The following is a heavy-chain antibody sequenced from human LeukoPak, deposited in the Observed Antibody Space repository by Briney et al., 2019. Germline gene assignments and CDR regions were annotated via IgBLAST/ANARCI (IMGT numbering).Heavy chain of an antibody. CDR2: INPNSGGT. J-gene: IGHJ4*02. V-gene: IGHV1-2*02. CDR1: GYTFTSYD. D-gene: IGHD7-27*01. Sequence: ASVNVSCKASGYTFTSYDINWVRQAAGQGLEGMGWINPNSGGTNCAQNFKGRVTMTRDTSISTVYMELSRLRSDDTAVYYCARGSRDGDVTKVAFESWGQGTLVTVSS. CDR3: ARGSRDGDVTKVAFES.